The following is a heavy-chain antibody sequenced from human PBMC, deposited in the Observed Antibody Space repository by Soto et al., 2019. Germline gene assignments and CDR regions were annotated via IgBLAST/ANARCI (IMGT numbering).Heavy chain of an antibody. CDR1: GGSISSTTFY. CDR3: AREAASQHNTEHRIDD. D-gene: IGHD2-21*01. CDR2: IKYSGGT. Sequence: PSETLSLTCTVSGGSISSTTFYGGWIRQPPGKGLEWIGSIKYSGGTAYNPSLRGRVTIYIDTPKNQFSLNVISVTAADTAVYSCAREAASQHNTEHRIDDWGQGTLVTVSS. J-gene: IGHJ4*02. V-gene: IGHV4-39*02.